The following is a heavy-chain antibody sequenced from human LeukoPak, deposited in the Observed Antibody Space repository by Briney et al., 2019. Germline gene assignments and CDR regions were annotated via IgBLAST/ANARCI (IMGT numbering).Heavy chain of an antibody. D-gene: IGHD1-7*01. CDR1: GFTFSSYS. CDR2: ISSSSSTI. J-gene: IGHJ4*02. V-gene: IGHV3-48*01. Sequence: GGSLRLSCAASGFTFSSYSMDWVRQAPGKGLEWVSYISSSSSTIYYADSVKGRFTISRDNAKNSLYLQMNSLRAEDTAVYYCARDDWNYFATYDYWGQGTLVTVSS. CDR3: ARDDWNYFATYDY.